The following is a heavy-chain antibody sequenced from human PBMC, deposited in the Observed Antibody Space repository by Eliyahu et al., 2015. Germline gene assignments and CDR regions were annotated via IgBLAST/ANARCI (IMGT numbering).Heavy chain of an antibody. CDR1: GGSVSSGXYY. Sequence: QVQLQESGPGLVKPSETLSLTCTXSGGSVSSGXYYXXWIRQPPGKGLEWIGYIXYSGSTNYNPSLKSRVTISVDTSKNQFSLKLSSVTAADTAVYYCARAPGTSSVLRFLEWSYYFDYWGQGTLVTVSS. CDR3: ARAPGTSSVLRFLEWSYYFDY. D-gene: IGHD3-3*01. V-gene: IGHV4-61*01. J-gene: IGHJ4*02. CDR2: IXYSGST.